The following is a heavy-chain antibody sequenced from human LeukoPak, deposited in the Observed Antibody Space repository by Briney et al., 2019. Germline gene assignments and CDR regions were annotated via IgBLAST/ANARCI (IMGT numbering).Heavy chain of an antibody. CDR2: IYPYSGDT. D-gene: IGHD6-6*01. CDR3: ARDRKSGSSLDI. J-gene: IGHJ3*02. Sequence: GASVKVSCKASGYTFTSYYIIWVRQAPGQGLEWMGWIYPYSGDTNYAQNFQGRVTMTRDTSISTAYMELSSLKSDDTAVYSCARDRKSGSSLDIWGQGRMLTVSS. CDR1: GYTFTSYY. V-gene: IGHV1-2*02.